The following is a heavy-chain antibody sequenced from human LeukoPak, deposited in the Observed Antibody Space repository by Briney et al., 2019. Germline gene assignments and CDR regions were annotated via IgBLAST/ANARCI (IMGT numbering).Heavy chain of an antibody. CDR1: GSIISGSYY. Sequence: TLSLTCTVSGSIISGSYYWSWIRQPAGKGLEWIGRIYISGSTNYNPSLESRVTISVDTSKNQFSLKLTSLTAADTAVYYCAREGQQLVPPLDYWGQGTLVTVSS. CDR3: AREGQQLVPPLDY. D-gene: IGHD6-6*01. CDR2: IYISGST. J-gene: IGHJ4*02. V-gene: IGHV4-61*02.